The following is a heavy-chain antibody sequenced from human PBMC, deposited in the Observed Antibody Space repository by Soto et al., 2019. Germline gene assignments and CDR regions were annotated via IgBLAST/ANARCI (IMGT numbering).Heavy chain of an antibody. CDR2: ISAYNGNT. Sequence: ASVKVSCKASGYTFTSYGISWVRQAPGQGLEWMGWISAYNGNTNYAQKLQGRVTMTTDTSTSTAYMELRSLRSDDTAVYYCARDSSLRDKLLWSGEPLPPYFDYWGQGTLVTVSS. V-gene: IGHV1-18*04. CDR3: ARDSSLRDKLLWSGEPLPPYFDY. D-gene: IGHD3-10*01. J-gene: IGHJ4*02. CDR1: GYTFTSYG.